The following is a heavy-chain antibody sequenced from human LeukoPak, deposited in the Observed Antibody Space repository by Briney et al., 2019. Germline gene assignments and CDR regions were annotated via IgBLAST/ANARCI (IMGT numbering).Heavy chain of an antibody. Sequence: GGSLRLSCAASGFIFSIYGMHWVRQAPGKGLEWVAFLRSDGTDHHYADFVQGRFTISRDNSKSTLFLQMNSLRAEDTAVYYCGKHDSSSYYWGQGTLVTVSS. J-gene: IGHJ4*02. CDR2: LRSDGTDH. V-gene: IGHV3-30*02. CDR1: GFIFSIYG. D-gene: IGHD3-22*01. CDR3: GKHDSSSYY.